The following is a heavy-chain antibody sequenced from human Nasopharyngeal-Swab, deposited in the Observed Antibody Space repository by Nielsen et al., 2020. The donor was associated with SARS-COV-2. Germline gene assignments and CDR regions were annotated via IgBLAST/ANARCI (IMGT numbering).Heavy chain of an antibody. D-gene: IGHD5-12*01. Sequence: GGSLRLSCAASGFTFSSYAMSWVRQAPGKGLEWVSVISGGNDSTYYTDSVRGRFTISRDNSKNTLNLQMNNLRAEDTAIYYCAKDRDSGDDSEEYYHYYGMDVWGQGAPVTVSS. CDR2: ISGGNDST. CDR1: GFTFSSYA. J-gene: IGHJ6*02. CDR3: AKDRDSGDDSEEYYHYYGMDV. V-gene: IGHV3-23*01.